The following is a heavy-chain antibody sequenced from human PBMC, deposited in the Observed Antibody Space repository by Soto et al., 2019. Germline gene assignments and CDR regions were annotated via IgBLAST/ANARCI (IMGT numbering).Heavy chain of an antibody. Sequence: ETLSITCTVSSGSISTYYWSWIRQPPGXRLEWIGYIYYTGSXXYNPALKTRVAISMDTSRNQFSLNLSSVTAADTAVYYCXXXXXXXYXDFWGLGTLVTVSS. CDR1: SGSISTYY. CDR3: XXXXXXXYXDF. J-gene: IGHJ4*02. CDR2: IYYTGSX. V-gene: IGHV4-59*01.